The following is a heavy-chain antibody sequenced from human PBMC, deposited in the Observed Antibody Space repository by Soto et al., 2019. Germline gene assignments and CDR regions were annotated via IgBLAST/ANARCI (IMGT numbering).Heavy chain of an antibody. Sequence: EVQLVQSGAEVKKPGESLKISCKGSGYTFSSYGIGWVRQMPGKGLEWMGIISPGDSETRYSPSFQGQVTISADKSISTAYLQGSSLKASDTAMYYCARRSSTYYEYWGQGTLVTVSS. J-gene: IGHJ4*02. CDR1: GYTFSSYG. CDR2: ISPGDSET. V-gene: IGHV5-51*01. CDR3: ARRSSTYYEY. D-gene: IGHD3-22*01.